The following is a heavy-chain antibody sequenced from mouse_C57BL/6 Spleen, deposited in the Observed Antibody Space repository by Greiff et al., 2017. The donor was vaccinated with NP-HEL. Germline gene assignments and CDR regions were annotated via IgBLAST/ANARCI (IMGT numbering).Heavy chain of an antibody. Sequence: EVQLVESEGGLVQPGSSMKLSCTASGFTFSDYYMAWVRQVPEKGLEWVANINYDGSSTYYLDSLKSRFIISRDNAKNILYLQMSSLKSEDTATYYCARDEGNWGMDYWGQGTSVTVSS. D-gene: IGHD4-1*01. CDR3: ARDEGNWGMDY. CDR1: GFTFSDYY. CDR2: INYDGSST. V-gene: IGHV5-16*01. J-gene: IGHJ4*01.